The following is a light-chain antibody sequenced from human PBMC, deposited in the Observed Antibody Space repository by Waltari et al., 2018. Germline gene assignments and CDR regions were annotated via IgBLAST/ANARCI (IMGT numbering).Light chain of an antibody. Sequence: QSALTQPASVSGSPGQSITISCTGTSSDVGGYNYVSWYQQPPGKAPKLMIYEVSNRPAGFSTRFSGSKSGNTASLTISALQAEDEADYYCSSYTSSSTLVFGGGTKLTVL. CDR3: SSYTSSSTLV. J-gene: IGLJ2*01. CDR1: SSDVGGYNY. V-gene: IGLV2-14*01. CDR2: EVS.